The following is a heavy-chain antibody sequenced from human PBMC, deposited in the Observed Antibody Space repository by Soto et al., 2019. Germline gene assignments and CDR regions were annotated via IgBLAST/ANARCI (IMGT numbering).Heavy chain of an antibody. V-gene: IGHV3-7*01. CDR1: GFTFSKYW. D-gene: IGHD6-13*01. J-gene: IGHJ5*02. Sequence: EVQVVESGGGLVQPGGSLRLSCAASGFTFSKYWMSWVRQAPGKGLEWVANIKEDGSEKYYVDSVKGRFTIPRDNAKNSLYLQMNSLRAEDTAVYYCARVPVKVAAGTAWLDPWGQGTLVTVSS. CDR3: ARVPVKVAAGTAWLDP. CDR2: IKEDGSEK.